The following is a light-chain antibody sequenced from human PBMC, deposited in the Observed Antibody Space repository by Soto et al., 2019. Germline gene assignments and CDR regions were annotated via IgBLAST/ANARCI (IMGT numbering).Light chain of an antibody. CDR1: QSVSSSS. CDR3: QQYDISPPT. V-gene: IGKV3-20*01. CDR2: GAS. J-gene: IGKJ1*01. Sequence: EIVLTQSPGTLSLSPGERVTLSCRASQSVSSSSLAWYQQKPGQAPRLLISGASSRATGIPDRFSGSGSGTDFTLTISRLEPEDFAVYYCQQYDISPPTFGQGTKVEIK.